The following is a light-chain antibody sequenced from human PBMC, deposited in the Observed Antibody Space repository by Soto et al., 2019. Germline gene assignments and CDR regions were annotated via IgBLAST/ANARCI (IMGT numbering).Light chain of an antibody. V-gene: IGLV2-23*02. J-gene: IGLJ1*01. Sequence: QSALTQPASVSGSPGPSITISCTGTSSDIGSYDLVSWYQQHPGTAPKLIIYEVTKRPSGVSTRFSGSKSGNTASLTISGLQAVDEADYYCCSFADFTYVFGTGTKVTVL. CDR3: CSFADFTYV. CDR1: SSDIGSYDL. CDR2: EVT.